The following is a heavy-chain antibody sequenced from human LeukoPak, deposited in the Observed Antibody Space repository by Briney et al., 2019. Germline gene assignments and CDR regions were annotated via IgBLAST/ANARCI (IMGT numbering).Heavy chain of an antibody. Sequence: GGSLRLSCAASGFTFSSYSMNWVRQAPGKGLEWVSSISSSSSYIYYADSVKGRFTISRDNAKNSLYLQMNSLRAEDTAVYYCARDLRYLNAFDIWGQGTMVTVPS. CDR1: GFTFSSYS. V-gene: IGHV3-21*01. CDR2: ISSSSSYI. CDR3: ARDLRYLNAFDI. D-gene: IGHD2-15*01. J-gene: IGHJ3*02.